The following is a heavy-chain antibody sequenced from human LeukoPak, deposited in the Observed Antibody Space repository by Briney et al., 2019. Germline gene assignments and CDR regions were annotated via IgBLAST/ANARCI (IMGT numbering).Heavy chain of an antibody. D-gene: IGHD2-21*01. V-gene: IGHV3-7*01. CDR1: GFTFSNYW. CDR2: IKEDGSEK. CDR3: TRDNRYYY. J-gene: IGHJ4*02. Sequence: PGGSLRLSCAATGFTFSNYWMSWVRQAPGKGLEWVANIKEDGSEKYYEYSVKGRFTISRDNAMNLVYLQMNSLRAEDTAVYYCTRDNRYYYWGQGTVVTVSS.